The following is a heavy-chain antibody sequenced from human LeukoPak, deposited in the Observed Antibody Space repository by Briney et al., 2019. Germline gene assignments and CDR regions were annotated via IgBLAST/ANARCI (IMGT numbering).Heavy chain of an antibody. D-gene: IGHD5-12*01. V-gene: IGHV3-30*03. J-gene: IGHJ3*02. CDR3: ARHTRPGNSGYENAFDI. CDR1: GFTFSLYG. CDR2: TSYDGSIK. Sequence: PAGSLSLSSAASGFTFSLYGMNWVRQAPGKGLEWVAVTSYDGSIKYYADSVRGRFTISRDNSKSTLYLQMNSLRAEDTAVYYCARHTRPGNSGYENAFDIWGQ.